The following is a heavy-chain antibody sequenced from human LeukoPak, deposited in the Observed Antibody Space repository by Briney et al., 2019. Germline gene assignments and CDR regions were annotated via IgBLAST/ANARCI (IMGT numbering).Heavy chain of an antibody. CDR2: INSDGRST. CDR1: GFTFSSYW. V-gene: IGHV3-74*01. J-gene: IGHJ4*02. CDR3: ARVAYGSSWYVDY. D-gene: IGHD6-13*01. Sequence: GGSLRLSCAASGFTFSSYWMHWVRQVPGKGLVWVSRINSDGRSTSYADSVKGRFTISRDNAKNTLYLQMNSLTAEDTAVYYCARVAYGSSWYVDYWGRGNLVTVSS.